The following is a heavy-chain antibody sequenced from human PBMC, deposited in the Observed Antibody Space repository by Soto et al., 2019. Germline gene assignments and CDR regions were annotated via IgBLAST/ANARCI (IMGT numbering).Heavy chain of an antibody. CDR1: GYTFTSYA. V-gene: IGHV1-3*01. J-gene: IGHJ6*03. CDR3: ARERPIFGVSYCYMDG. D-gene: IGHD3-3*01. CDR2: INAGIGNT. Sequence: GASVKVSCKASGYTFTSYAMHWVRQAPGQRREWMGWINAGIGNTKYSQQFQGRVTITRDTSASTAYMELSSLRSEDTAVYYCARERPIFGVSYCYMDGWGKGTTVTVSS.